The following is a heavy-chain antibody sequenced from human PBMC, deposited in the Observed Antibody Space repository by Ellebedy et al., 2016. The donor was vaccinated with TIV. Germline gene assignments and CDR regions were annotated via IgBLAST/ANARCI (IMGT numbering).Heavy chain of an antibody. CDR1: GFTFADYA. CDR2: ISAGGSDT. CDR3: ARGGYNNIWYTEFFPL. Sequence: GGSLRLSFAASGFTFADYAMSWVRQVPGKGLEWVSAISAGGSDTYYLDSVKGRLIISRDNSENTLFMQLHGLRADDTAIYDCARGGYNNIWYTEFFPLWGQGALVTVSS. D-gene: IGHD6-13*01. J-gene: IGHJ1*01. V-gene: IGHV3-23*01.